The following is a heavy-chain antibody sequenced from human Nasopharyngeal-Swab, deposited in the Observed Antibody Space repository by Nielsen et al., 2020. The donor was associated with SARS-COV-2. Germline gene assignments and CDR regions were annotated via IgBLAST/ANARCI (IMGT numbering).Heavy chain of an antibody. J-gene: IGHJ6*03. V-gene: IGHV3-48*01. CDR1: GFTFSSYS. CDR3: ARVGMGYSNPTGVYYYYMDV. D-gene: IGHD4-11*01. CDR2: ISSSSSTI. Sequence: GEALKISWAASGFTFSSYSMNWVRQAPGKGLEWVSYISSSSSTIYYADSVKGRFTISRDNAKNSLYLQMNSLRAEDTAVYYCARVGMGYSNPTGVYYYYMDVWGKGTTVTVSS.